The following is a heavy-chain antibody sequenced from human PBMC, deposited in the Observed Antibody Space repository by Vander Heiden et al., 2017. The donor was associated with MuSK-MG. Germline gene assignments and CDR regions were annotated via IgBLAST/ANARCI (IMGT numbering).Heavy chain of an antibody. V-gene: IGHV1-69*04. CDR3: ASDRGGTYYYGSGSDY. CDR1: GGTFSSYA. D-gene: IGHD3-10*01. Sequence: QVQLVQSGAEVKKPGSSVKVSCKASGGTFSSYAISWVRQAPGQGLEWMGRIIPILGIANDAQKFQGRVTITADKSTSTAYMELSSLRSEDTAVYYCASDRGGTYYYGSGSDYWGQGTLVTVSS. J-gene: IGHJ4*02. CDR2: IIPILGIA.